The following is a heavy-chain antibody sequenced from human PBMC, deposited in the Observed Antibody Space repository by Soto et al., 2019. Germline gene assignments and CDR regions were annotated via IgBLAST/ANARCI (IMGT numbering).Heavy chain of an antibody. D-gene: IGHD6-13*01. CDR2: ISPSSSYT. CDR3: ARNHIAASGTSAYDI. Sequence: GGSLRLSCAASGFTFSDYYMSWIRQAPGKGLEWVSYISPSSSYTNYAVSVKGRFTISRDNAKNSVYLQMNSLRAEDTAVYYCARNHIAASGTSAYDIWGQGTMVTVSS. V-gene: IGHV3-11*06. J-gene: IGHJ3*02. CDR1: GFTFSDYY.